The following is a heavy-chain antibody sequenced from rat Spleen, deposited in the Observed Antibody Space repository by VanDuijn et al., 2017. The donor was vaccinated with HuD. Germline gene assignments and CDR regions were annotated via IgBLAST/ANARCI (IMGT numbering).Heavy chain of an antibody. J-gene: IGHJ3*01. V-gene: IGHV5-29*01. CDR1: GFTFSDYY. CDR3: ATGPRILRLDWFAY. Sequence: EVQLVESDGGLVQPGRSLKVSCAASGFTFSDYYMAWVRQAPTKGLEWVATISYDGSSTYYRDSVKGRFTISRESAKTTLYLQMDSLTSEDTATYYCATGPRILRLDWFAYWGQGTLVTVSS. CDR2: ISYDGSST. D-gene: IGHD1-6*01.